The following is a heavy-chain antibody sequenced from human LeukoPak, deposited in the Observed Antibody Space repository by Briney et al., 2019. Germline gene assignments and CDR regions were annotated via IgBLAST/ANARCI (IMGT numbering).Heavy chain of an antibody. CDR1: GFTFSSYA. J-gene: IGHJ4*02. CDR3: ARQLGIFGGNMDF. D-gene: IGHD7-27*01. CDR2: IWYDGSNK. V-gene: IGHV3-33*01. Sequence: PGRSLRLSCAASGFTFSSYAMHWVRQAPGKGLGWVAIIWYDGSNKYYADSVKGRFTISRDNSKNTLYLQMNSLRAEDTAVYYCARQLGIFGGNMDFWGQGTLVTVSS.